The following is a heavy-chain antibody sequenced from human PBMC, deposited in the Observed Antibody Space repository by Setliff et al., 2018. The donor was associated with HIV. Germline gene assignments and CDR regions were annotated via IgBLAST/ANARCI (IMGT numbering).Heavy chain of an antibody. CDR2: VNTNNDKT. J-gene: IGHJ4*02. CDR3: AKTSPKDGYSSDF. V-gene: IGHV1-18*01. Sequence: GASVKVSCKASGYTFTNFGITWVRQVPGQGLEWMGWVNTNNDKTNYAQKFQGRVTMTTDRSTKTAYLDLGSLRPDDTAVYYCAKTSPKDGYSSDFWGQGTPVTVSS. CDR1: GYTFTNFG. D-gene: IGHD4-4*01.